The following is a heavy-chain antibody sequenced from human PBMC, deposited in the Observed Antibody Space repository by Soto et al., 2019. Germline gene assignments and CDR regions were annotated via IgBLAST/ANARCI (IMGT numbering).Heavy chain of an antibody. CDR1: GDSVSNARAG. J-gene: IGHJ4*02. V-gene: IGHV6-1*01. D-gene: IGHD5-12*01. CDR2: TYFGSQWFN. Sequence: QVQLQQSGPVLLKPSQTLSLTCVISGDSVSNARAGWNWIRQSPSRGLEWLGRTYFGSQWFNDYAQSVQSGITIDPGTSKNRFSLQVKSVTPDDTAVYSCARGLVAPIPSLAYWGQGTVGTVSP. CDR3: ARGLVAPIPSLAY.